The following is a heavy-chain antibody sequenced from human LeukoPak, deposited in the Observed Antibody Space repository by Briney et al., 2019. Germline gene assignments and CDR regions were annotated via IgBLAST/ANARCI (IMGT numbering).Heavy chain of an antibody. CDR2: IKAVNGDT. J-gene: IGHJ4*02. D-gene: IGHD6-19*01. V-gene: IGHV1-3*03. Sequence: ASVKVSCKASGYTFTSYAMHWVRQAPGQRLEWMGWIKAVNGDTKYSQEFQGRVTITRDTSATTVYMELSSLKYEDMAVYYCVRVAGTLFDYWGQGTLVTVSS. CDR1: GYTFTSYA. CDR3: VRVAGTLFDY.